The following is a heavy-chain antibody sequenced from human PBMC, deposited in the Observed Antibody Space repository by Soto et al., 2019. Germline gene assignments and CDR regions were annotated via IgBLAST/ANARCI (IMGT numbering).Heavy chain of an antibody. J-gene: IGHJ5*02. V-gene: IGHV1-8*01. CDR1: GYSFPSYD. D-gene: IGHD1-1*01. CDR2: VNPNSGNT. CDR3: ARSGSSTDLVLAPDELRVFFWFDP. Sequence: QVQLVQSGAEVKEPGASVKVSCKASGYSFPSYDINWVRQAPGQGLEWMGWVNPNSGNTGYAQKFQDRVTMTSATFISTGYMELSSLRSEDTAVYYCARSGSSTDLVLAPDELRVFFWFDPWGQGTLVTVSS.